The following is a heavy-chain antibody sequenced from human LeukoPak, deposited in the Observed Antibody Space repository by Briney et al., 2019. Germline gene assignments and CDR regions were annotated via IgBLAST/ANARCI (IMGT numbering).Heavy chain of an antibody. CDR2: ISSSSSTI. Sequence: PGGSLRLSCAASGFTFSSYSMNWVRQAPGKGLEWVSYISSSSSTIYYADSVKGRFTISRDNAKNSLYLQMNSLRAEDTAVYYCARSLFSSSSNTWGQGTLVTVSS. V-gene: IGHV3-48*04. CDR1: GFTFSSYS. CDR3: ARSLFSSSSNT. J-gene: IGHJ5*02. D-gene: IGHD6-6*01.